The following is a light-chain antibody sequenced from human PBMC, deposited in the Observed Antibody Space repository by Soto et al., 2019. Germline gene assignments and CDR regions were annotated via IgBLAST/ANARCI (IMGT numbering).Light chain of an antibody. CDR1: QSISSW. CDR2: KAS. J-gene: IGKJ2*01. CDR3: QQYNSYSPYT. Sequence: DIQMTQSPSTLSASVGDRVTITSRASQSISSWLAWYQQKPGKAPKLLIYKASSLESGVPSRFSGSGSGTEFTLTISRLQPDDVATYYCQQYNSYSPYTFGQGTKLEIK. V-gene: IGKV1-5*03.